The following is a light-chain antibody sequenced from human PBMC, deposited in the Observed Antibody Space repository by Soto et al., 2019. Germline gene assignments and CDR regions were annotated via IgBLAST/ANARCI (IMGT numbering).Light chain of an antibody. Sequence: EIVMTQSPATLSVSPGERATLSCRASQSVSSNLAWYQQKPGQAPRLLIYGASTRATGIQARFSGSRSGTEFTLTICILQSEDVAVYYCQQYNNWPPLTFGGGNKVEIK. CDR3: QQYNNWPPLT. V-gene: IGKV3-15*01. J-gene: IGKJ4*01. CDR2: GAS. CDR1: QSVSSN.